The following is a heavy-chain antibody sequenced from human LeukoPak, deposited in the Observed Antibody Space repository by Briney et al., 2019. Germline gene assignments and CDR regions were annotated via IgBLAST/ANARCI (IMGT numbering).Heavy chain of an antibody. D-gene: IGHD3-10*01. CDR2: IIPIFGTA. Sequence: GSSVKVSCKASGGTFSSYAISWVRQAPGQGLEWMGGIIPIFGTANYAQKFQGRVTITADESTSTAYMELSSLRSEDTAVYYCARDVSRLLWFGELSGYWGQGTLVTVSS. CDR3: ARDVSRLLWFGELSGY. V-gene: IGHV1-69*01. J-gene: IGHJ4*02. CDR1: GGTFSSYA.